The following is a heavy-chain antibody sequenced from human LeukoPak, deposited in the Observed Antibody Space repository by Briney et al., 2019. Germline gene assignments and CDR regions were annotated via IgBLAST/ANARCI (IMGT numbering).Heavy chain of an antibody. CDR3: ARGRNSGWYEFVGQFDY. CDR2: IYSGGST. J-gene: IGHJ4*02. CDR1: GFIVSSNY. D-gene: IGHD6-19*01. Sequence: GGSLRLSCAASGFIVSSNYMSWVRQAPGKGLEWVSVIYSGGSTHYADSVKGRFTTSRDNSKNTLYLQMNSLRAEDTSVYYCARGRNSGWYEFVGQFDYWGQGTLVTVSS. V-gene: IGHV3-66*01.